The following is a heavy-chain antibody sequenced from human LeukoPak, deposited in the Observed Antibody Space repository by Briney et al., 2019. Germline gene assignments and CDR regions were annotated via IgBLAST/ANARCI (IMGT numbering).Heavy chain of an antibody. CDR1: GGSISSGSYY. V-gene: IGHV4-61*02. CDR2: IYTSGST. D-gene: IGHD3-10*01. CDR3: ASGGDATSSYYYGSGSGWYFDL. J-gene: IGHJ2*01. Sequence: SETLSLTCTVSGGSISSGSYYWSWIRQPAGKGLEWIGRIYTSGSTNYNPSLKSRVTISVDTSKNQFSLKLSSVTAADTAVYYCASGGDATSSYYYGSGSGWYFDLWGRGTLVTVSS.